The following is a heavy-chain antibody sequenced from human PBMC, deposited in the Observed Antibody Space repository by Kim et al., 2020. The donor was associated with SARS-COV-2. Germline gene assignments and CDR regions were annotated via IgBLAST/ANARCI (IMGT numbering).Heavy chain of an antibody. V-gene: IGHV1-46*01. Sequence: ASVKVSCKASGYTFTSYYMHWVRQAPGQGLEWMGIINPSGGSTSYAQKFQGRVTMTRDTSTSTVYMELSSLRSEDTAVYYCARHLRDYDSSGYYYYYGMDVWGQGTTVTVSS. CDR1: GYTFTSYY. J-gene: IGHJ6*02. CDR3: ARHLRDYDSSGYYYYYGMDV. CDR2: INPSGGST. D-gene: IGHD3-22*01.